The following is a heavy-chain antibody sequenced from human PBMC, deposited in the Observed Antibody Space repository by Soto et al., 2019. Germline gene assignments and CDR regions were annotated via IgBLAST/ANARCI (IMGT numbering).Heavy chain of an antibody. J-gene: IGHJ4*02. CDR1: GFTFSDHY. Sequence: EVQLVESGGGLVQPGGSLRLSCAASGFTFSDHYMYWVRQAPGKGLEWVGRIRNKPKSYTTEYAASVKGRFTISRDDSKNSMYVQMDSLKTEYTAVYYCARGEVDHRVPHLFNYWGLGTLVTVYS. D-gene: IGHD2-15*01. CDR3: ARGEVDHRVPHLFNY. V-gene: IGHV3-72*01. CDR2: IRNKPKSYTT.